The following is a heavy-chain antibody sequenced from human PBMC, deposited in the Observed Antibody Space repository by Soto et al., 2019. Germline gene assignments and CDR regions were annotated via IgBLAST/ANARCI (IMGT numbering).Heavy chain of an antibody. Sequence: EVQLLESGGALLQPGGSLRLSCAASGFTFSSYAMNWVRQTPGKGLQWVSAISGSGENTYYADSVKGRFTISRDNSKNILELHMNGLTVEDTAMYYCAKEPTAVDPRDLFGGNPPADYWGQGTLVTVSS. CDR1: GFTFSSYA. V-gene: IGHV3-23*01. CDR3: AKEPTAVDPRDLFGGNPPADY. J-gene: IGHJ4*02. D-gene: IGHD2-15*01. CDR2: ISGSGENT.